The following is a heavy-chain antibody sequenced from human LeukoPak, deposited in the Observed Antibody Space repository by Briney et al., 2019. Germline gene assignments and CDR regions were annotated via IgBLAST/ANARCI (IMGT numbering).Heavy chain of an antibody. V-gene: IGHV1-2*02. CDR3: ARDSDSSGWYWINWFDP. J-gene: IGHJ5*02. Sequence: ASVKVSCKASGYTFTGYYTHWVRQAPGQGLEWMGWINPNSGGTNYAQKFQGRVTMTRDTSISTAYMELSRLRSDDTAVYYCARDSDSSGWYWINWFDPWGQGTLVTVSS. D-gene: IGHD6-19*01. CDR2: INPNSGGT. CDR1: GYTFTGYY.